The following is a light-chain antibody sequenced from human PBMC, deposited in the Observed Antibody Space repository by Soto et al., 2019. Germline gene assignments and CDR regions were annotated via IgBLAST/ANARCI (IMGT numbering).Light chain of an antibody. CDR2: GAS. CDR3: QRYGSSQFT. CDR1: QSVGSNY. J-gene: IGKJ3*01. Sequence: EIVLTQSPGTLSLSPGERATLSCRASQSVGSNYLAWYQQKPGQAPRLIIYGASSRATGIPDRFSGSGSGTDFTLTINRLEPEDFAVYYCQRYGSSQFTFGPGTKVDIK. V-gene: IGKV3-20*01.